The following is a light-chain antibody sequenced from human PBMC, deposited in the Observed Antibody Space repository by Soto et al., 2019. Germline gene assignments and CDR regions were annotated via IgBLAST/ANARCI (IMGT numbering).Light chain of an antibody. J-gene: IGKJ5*01. CDR2: LGS. CDR1: QSLLHSNGYNF. V-gene: IGKV2-28*01. Sequence: DIVMTQSPLSLPVTPGEPASISCRSSQSLLHSNGYNFLDWYLQKPGQSPQPLIHLGSTRASGVPDRFSGSGSGTDFTLKISRVEAEDVGVYYCMQALQTPPYTFGQGTRLEIK. CDR3: MQALQTPPYT.